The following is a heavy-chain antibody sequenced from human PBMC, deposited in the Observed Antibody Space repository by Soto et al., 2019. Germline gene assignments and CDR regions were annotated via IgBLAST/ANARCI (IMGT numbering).Heavy chain of an antibody. J-gene: IGHJ5*02. V-gene: IGHV4-59*01. CDR3: ARWTVVVPAGGWFDP. CDR2: IYYSGST. D-gene: IGHD2-2*01. Sequence: PSETLSLTCTVSGGSISSYYWSWIRQPPGKGLEWIGYIYYSGSTNYNPSLKSRVTISVDTSKNQFSLKLSSVTAADTAVYYCARWTVVVPAGGWFDPWGQGTLVTVSS. CDR1: GGSISSYY.